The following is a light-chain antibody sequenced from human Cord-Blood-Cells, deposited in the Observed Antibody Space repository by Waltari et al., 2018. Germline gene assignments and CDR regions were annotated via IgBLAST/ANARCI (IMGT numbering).Light chain of an antibody. CDR2: EVS. CDR1: SSEVGGYNY. J-gene: IGLJ1*01. V-gene: IGLV2-14*01. Sequence: QSALTQPASVSGSPGQSITISCTGTSSEVGGYNYVSWYQQHPGKAPKPMIYEVSNRPSGVSNRFSGSKSGNTASLTISGLQAEDEADYYCSSYTSSSTYVFGTGTKVTVL. CDR3: SSYTSSSTYV.